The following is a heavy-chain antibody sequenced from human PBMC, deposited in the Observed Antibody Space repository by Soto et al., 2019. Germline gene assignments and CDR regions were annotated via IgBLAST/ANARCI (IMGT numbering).Heavy chain of an antibody. V-gene: IGHV1-3*01. CDR1: GYTFATYA. Sequence: QVQLVQSGAEVKKPGASVKISCKASGYTFATYAIHWVRQAPGQRLEWMGWINAGNGDTGHSQKFQGRITITSDTSASTAYIELSSLRSEDTAVYYCARSLSSGDSGPAWFDPWGQGSLVTVSS. CDR3: ARSLSSGDSGPAWFDP. J-gene: IGHJ5*02. D-gene: IGHD3-22*01. CDR2: INAGNGDT.